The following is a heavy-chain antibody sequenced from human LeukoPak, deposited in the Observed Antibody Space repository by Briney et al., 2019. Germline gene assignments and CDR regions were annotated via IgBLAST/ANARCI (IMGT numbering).Heavy chain of an antibody. CDR1: GYTFTGYY. V-gene: IGHV1-2*02. D-gene: IGHD3-3*01. Sequence: ASVKVSCKASGYTFTGYYMHWVRQAPGQGLEWMGWINPNSGGTNYAQKFQGRVTMTRDTSISTAYMELSRLRSDDTAVYYCARGRYWWSGYLADNYYYGMDVWGQGTTVTVSS. J-gene: IGHJ6*02. CDR2: INPNSGGT. CDR3: ARGRYWWSGYLADNYYYGMDV.